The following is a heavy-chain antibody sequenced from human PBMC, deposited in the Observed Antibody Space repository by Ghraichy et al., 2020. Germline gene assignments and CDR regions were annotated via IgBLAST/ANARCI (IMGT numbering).Heavy chain of an antibody. J-gene: IGHJ5*02. Sequence: GGSLRLSCAASGFTFSSYVMSWVRQAPGKGLEWVSSISANGGSTYYADSVKGRFIISRDNSKDTLYLLMNSVRAEDAATYYCAKAWGYCSGGTCPSYNWFAPWGKGTLVTVSS. D-gene: IGHD2-15*01. CDR2: ISANGGST. CDR3: AKAWGYCSGGTCPSYNWFAP. V-gene: IGHV3-23*01. CDR1: GFTFSSYV.